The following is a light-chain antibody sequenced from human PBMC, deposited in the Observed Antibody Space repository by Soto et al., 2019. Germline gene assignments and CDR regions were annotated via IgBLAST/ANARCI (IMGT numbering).Light chain of an antibody. V-gene: IGKV1-39*01. J-gene: IGKJ1*01. CDR1: QTSSTY. CDR3: QQSFSTPRT. CDR2: GAS. Sequence: DIQMTQSPSPLSASVGDRVTITCRASQTSSTYLNWYQQKPGKAPKLLIYGASSLQSGVPSRFSGSGSGTDFTLTISSLQPEDFGTYYCQQSFSTPRTFGQGTKV.